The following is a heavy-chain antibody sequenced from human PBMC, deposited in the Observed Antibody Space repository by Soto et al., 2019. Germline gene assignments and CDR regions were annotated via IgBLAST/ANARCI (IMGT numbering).Heavy chain of an antibody. CDR3: ARDNGREQYYDSSGYWYYFDY. V-gene: IGHV4-39*07. CDR1: GVSINSSRDF. J-gene: IGHJ4*02. CDR2: FSYRGRT. Sequence: SETLSLTCAVSGVSINSSRDFWGWIRQAPDKGLEWIGSFSYRGRTYYNLSLKSRVTISVDTAKNDFSLRLSSVTAADTAVYYCARDNGREQYYDSSGYWYYFDYWGQGTLVTVSS. D-gene: IGHD3-22*01.